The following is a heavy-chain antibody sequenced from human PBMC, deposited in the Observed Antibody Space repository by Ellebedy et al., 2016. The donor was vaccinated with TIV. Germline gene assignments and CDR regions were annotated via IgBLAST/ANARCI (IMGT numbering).Heavy chain of an antibody. CDR2: INHSGST. V-gene: IGHV4-39*07. Sequence: SETLSLTXTVSGGSISSGGYYWSWIRQPPGKGLEWIGEINHSGSTNYNPSLKSRVTISVDTSKNQFSLKLSSVTAADTAVYYCARDSPELRWSPYGMDVWGQGTTVTVSS. CDR3: ARDSPELRWSPYGMDV. D-gene: IGHD4-23*01. CDR1: GGSISSGGYY. J-gene: IGHJ6*02.